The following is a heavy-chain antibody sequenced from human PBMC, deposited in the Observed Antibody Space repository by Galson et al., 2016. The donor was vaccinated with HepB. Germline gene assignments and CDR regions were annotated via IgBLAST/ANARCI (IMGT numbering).Heavy chain of an antibody. V-gene: IGHV3-48*03. CDR2: ISSSGSTI. J-gene: IGHJ4*02. D-gene: IGHD3-22*01. CDR1: GFTFSSYE. CDR3: ASSSGYFPPH. Sequence: SLRLSCAASGFTFSSYEMNWVRQAPGKGLELVSYISSSGSTIYYADSVKGRFTISRDNAKNSLYLQMNSLRAEETAVYYCASSSGYFPPHWGQGTLVTVSS.